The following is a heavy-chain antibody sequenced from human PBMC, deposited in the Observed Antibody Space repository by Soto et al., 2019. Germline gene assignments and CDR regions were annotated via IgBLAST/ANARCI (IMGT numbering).Heavy chain of an antibody. Sequence: EVQLLESGGGLVQPGGSLRLSCAASGFTFSSYAMTWVRQAPGKGLEWVSAISGSGGCTSYADSVKGRFTISRDNSKNTLYLQMNSLRAEDTAVYYCAKHLYCSSTSCSLDYWGQGTLVTVSS. CDR1: GFTFSSYA. D-gene: IGHD2-2*01. CDR3: AKHLYCSSTSCSLDY. CDR2: ISGSGGCT. V-gene: IGHV3-23*01. J-gene: IGHJ4*02.